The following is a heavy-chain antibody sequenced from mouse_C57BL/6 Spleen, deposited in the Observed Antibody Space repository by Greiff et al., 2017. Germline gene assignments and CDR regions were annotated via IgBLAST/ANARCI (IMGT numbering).Heavy chain of an antibody. Sequence: VQLKESGGGLVKPGGSLKLSCAASGFTFSSYAMSWVRQTPEKRLEWVATISDGGSYTYYPDNVKGRFTISRDNAKNHLYLQMSHLKSEDTAMYYCARGVYYSNYWFAYWGQGTLVTVSA. CDR2: ISDGGSYT. CDR1: GFTFSSYA. J-gene: IGHJ3*01. V-gene: IGHV5-4*01. CDR3: ARGVYYSNYWFAY. D-gene: IGHD2-5*01.